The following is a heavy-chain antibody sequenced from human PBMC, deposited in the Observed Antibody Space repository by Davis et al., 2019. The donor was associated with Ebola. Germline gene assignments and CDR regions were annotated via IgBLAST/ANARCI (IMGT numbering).Heavy chain of an antibody. V-gene: IGHV1-18*01. CDR3: ARGLTTVTTGWFDP. CDR1: GYTFTSYG. J-gene: IGHJ5*02. Sequence: AASVKVSCKASGYTFTSYGISWVRQAPGQGLERMGWISAYNGNTNYAQKLQGRVTMTTDTSTSTAYMELRSLRSDDTAVYYCARGLTTVTTGWFDPWGQGTLVTVSS. D-gene: IGHD4-17*01. CDR2: ISAYNGNT.